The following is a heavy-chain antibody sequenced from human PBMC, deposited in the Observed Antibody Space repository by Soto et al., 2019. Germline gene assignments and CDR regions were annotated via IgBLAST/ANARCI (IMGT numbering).Heavy chain of an antibody. J-gene: IGHJ4*02. D-gene: IGHD5-18*01. V-gene: IGHV1-69*13. CDR2: IIPIFGTA. CDR3: ASSPIRLQLWDRIDY. CDR1: GGTFSSYA. Sequence: ASVKVSCKASGGTFSSYAISWVRQAPGQGLEWMGGIIPIFGTANYAQKFQGRVTITADESTSTAYMELSSLRSEDTAVYYCASSPIRLQLWDRIDYWGQGTLVTVSS.